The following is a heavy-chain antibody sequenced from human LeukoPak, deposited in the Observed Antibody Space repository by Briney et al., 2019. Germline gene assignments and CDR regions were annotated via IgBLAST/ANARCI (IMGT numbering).Heavy chain of an antibody. Sequence: ASVKVSCKASGYTCTVYYMHWVRQAPGQGLEWMGWSNPNSGGANYSKTFQGRVTMTKDTSISTASMDLSSLRSDDTAVYYCARDYGGFCTSDNCYRTIFDYWGQGTLVTVSS. D-gene: IGHD2-2*02. CDR1: GYTCTVYY. J-gene: IGHJ4*02. CDR3: ARDYGGFCTSDNCYRTIFDY. CDR2: SNPNSGGA. V-gene: IGHV1-2*02.